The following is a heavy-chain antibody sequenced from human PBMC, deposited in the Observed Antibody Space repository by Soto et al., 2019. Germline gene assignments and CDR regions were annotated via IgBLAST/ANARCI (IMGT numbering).Heavy chain of an antibody. CDR2: ISSSSSYT. J-gene: IGHJ4*02. V-gene: IGHV3-11*05. CDR1: GFTFSDYY. Sequence: GGSLRLSCAASGFTFSDYYMSWIRQAPGKGLEWVSYISSSSSYTNYADSVKGRFTISRDNAKNSLYLQMNSLRAEDTAVYYCARDEAVDAPDYWGQGTLVTVSS. CDR3: ARDEAVDAPDY. D-gene: IGHD6-19*01.